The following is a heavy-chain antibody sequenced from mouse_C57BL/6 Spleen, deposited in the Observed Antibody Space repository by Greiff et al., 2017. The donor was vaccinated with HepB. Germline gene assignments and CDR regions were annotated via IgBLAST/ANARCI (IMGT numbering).Heavy chain of an antibody. Sequence: VQLQQSGAELVRPGASVKLSCKASGYTFTDYYINWVKQRPGQGLEWIARIYPGSGNTYYNEKFKGKATLTAEKSSSTAYMQLSSLTSEDSAVYFCARWDEGYYGDHWGQGTTLTVSS. CDR2: IYPGSGNT. CDR1: GYTFTDYY. D-gene: IGHD2-3*01. V-gene: IGHV1-76*01. J-gene: IGHJ2*01. CDR3: ARWDEGYYGDH.